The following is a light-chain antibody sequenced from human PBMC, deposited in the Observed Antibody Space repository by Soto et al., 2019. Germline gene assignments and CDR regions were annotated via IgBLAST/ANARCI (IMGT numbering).Light chain of an antibody. CDR3: QSYDNSLSGRPV. V-gene: IGLV1-40*01. J-gene: IGLJ3*02. CDR1: SSNIGARYN. Sequence: QSVLTQPPSVSGAPGQRVTISCTGSSSNIGARYNVHWYQQLPGAAPKLLIHGNNNRPSGVPDRFSGSKSGTSASLAITGLQAEDEADYYCQSYDNSLSGRPVFGGGTKVTVL. CDR2: GNN.